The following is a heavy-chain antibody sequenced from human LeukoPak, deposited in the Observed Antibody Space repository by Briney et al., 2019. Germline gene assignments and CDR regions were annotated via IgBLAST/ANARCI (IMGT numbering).Heavy chain of an antibody. J-gene: IGHJ6*03. CDR3: ARLSVIVGAALEYYYYYMDV. D-gene: IGHD1-26*01. CDR2: IYTSGST. V-gene: IGHV4-4*07. CDR1: GGSISSYY. Sequence: SETLSLTCTVSGGSISSYYWSWIRQPAGKGLEWIGRIYTSGSTNYNPSLKSRVTMSVDTSKNQFSLKLTSVTAADTAVYYCARLSVIVGAALEYYYYYMDVWGQGTTVTVSS.